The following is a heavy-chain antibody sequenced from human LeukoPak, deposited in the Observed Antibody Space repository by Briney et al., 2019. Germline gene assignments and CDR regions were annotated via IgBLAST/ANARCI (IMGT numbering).Heavy chain of an antibody. CDR2: IIPILGIA. V-gene: IGHV1-69*02. D-gene: IGHD6-19*01. CDR1: GYTFTSYT. Sequence: SVKVSCKASGYTFTSYTISWVRQAPGQGLEWMGRIIPILGIANYAQKFQGRVTITADKSTSTAYMELSSLRSEDTAVYYCASPPVAGTPYYYGMDVWGQGTTVTVSS. J-gene: IGHJ6*02. CDR3: ASPPVAGTPYYYGMDV.